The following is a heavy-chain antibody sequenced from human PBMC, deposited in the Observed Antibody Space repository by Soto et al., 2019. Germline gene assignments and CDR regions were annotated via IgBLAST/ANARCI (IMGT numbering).Heavy chain of an antibody. CDR3: AKKTGLGY. D-gene: IGHD3-10*01. J-gene: IGHJ4*02. V-gene: IGHV3-30*18. Sequence: PGGSLRLSCAASGFTFSSYGMHWVRQAPGKGLEWVAVISYDGSNKYYADSVKGRFTISRDNSKNTLYLQMNSLRAEDTAVYYCAKKTGLGYWGQGTLVTVSS. CDR1: GFTFSSYG. CDR2: ISYDGSNK.